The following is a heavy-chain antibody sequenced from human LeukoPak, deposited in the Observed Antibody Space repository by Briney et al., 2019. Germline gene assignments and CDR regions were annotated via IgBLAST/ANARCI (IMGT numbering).Heavy chain of an antibody. CDR1: GDSISIYY. D-gene: IGHD6-25*01. CDR3: ARGGTRLYTSGSLDY. V-gene: IGHV4-59*01. CDR2: INYSGST. Sequence: SETLSLTCSVSGDSISIYYWSWIRQPPGKGLQWIGYINYSGSTNYNPSLKSRVTVSVDTSKNQFSLELSSVTAADTAVYYCARGGTRLYTSGSLDYWGQGILATVSS. J-gene: IGHJ4*02.